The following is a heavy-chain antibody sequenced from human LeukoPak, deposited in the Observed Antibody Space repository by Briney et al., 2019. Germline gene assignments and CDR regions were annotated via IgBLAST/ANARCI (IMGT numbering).Heavy chain of an antibody. V-gene: IGHV3-48*03. CDR2: MSRTADRI. Sequence: PGGSLRLSCTIFGGTLSTYEFNWVRQAPGKRPEWISYMSRTADRIDHADSVKGRFTMSRDNAKNSVYLQMNSLRVDDTAIYYCATRLPLTGYKNWGQGTLVTVSS. CDR3: ATRLPLTGYKN. D-gene: IGHD5-24*01. CDR1: GGTLSTYE. J-gene: IGHJ4*01.